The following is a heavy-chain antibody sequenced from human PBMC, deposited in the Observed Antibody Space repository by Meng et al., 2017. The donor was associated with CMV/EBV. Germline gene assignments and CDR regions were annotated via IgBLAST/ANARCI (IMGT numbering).Heavy chain of an antibody. CDR3: ARDGPNGIAVAGGDI. CDR1: GSTFSSYW. V-gene: IGHV3-74*01. J-gene: IGHJ3*02. D-gene: IGHD6-19*01. Sequence: GESLKISCAASGSTFSSYWMHWVRQAPGKGLVWVSRINSDGSSTSYADSVKGRFTISRDNAKNTLYLQMNSLRAEDTAVYYCARDGPNGIAVAGGDIWGQGTMVTVSS. CDR2: INSDGSST.